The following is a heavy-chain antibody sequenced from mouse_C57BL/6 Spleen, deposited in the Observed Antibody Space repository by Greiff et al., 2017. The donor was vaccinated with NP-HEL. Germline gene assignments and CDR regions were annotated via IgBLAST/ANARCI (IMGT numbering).Heavy chain of an antibody. D-gene: IGHD1-1*01. Sequence: QVQLQQPGAELVKPGASVKMSCKASGYTFTSYWITWVKQRPGQGLEWIGDIYPGSGSTNYNEKFKSKATLTVDTSSSTAYMQLSSLTSEDSAVYYCAREFYYYGSKSMDYWGQGTAVTVSS. CDR1: GYTFTSYW. J-gene: IGHJ4*01. V-gene: IGHV1-55*01. CDR3: AREFYYYGSKSMDY. CDR2: IYPGSGST.